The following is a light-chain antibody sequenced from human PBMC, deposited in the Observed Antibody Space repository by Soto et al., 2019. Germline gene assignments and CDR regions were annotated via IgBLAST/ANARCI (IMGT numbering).Light chain of an antibody. CDR3: QHYNNWPPWT. CDR1: QSVSRN. J-gene: IGKJ1*01. Sequence: EIMMTQSPATLSVSPGERATLSCRASQSVSRNLAWYQQKPGQAPRLLIYGASTRATGVPARFSGSGSGTEFTLTISSLQSEDFAIYYCQHYNNWPPWTFGQGTKVEIK. CDR2: GAS. V-gene: IGKV3-15*01.